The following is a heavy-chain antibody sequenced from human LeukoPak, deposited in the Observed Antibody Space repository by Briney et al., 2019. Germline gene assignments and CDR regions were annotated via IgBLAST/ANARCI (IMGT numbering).Heavy chain of an antibody. D-gene: IGHD3-16*02. CDR3: ARDVRLEGMITFGGVIDPAFGY. J-gene: IGHJ4*02. CDR2: ISAYSGNT. V-gene: IGHV1-18*01. CDR1: GYTCTSYG. Sequence: VASVKVSCKASGYTCTSYGISWVRQAPGEGLEWMGWISAYSGNTNYAQKLQGRVTMTTDTSTSTAYMELRSLRSDDTAVYYCARDVRLEGMITFGGVIDPAFGYWGQGTLVTVSS.